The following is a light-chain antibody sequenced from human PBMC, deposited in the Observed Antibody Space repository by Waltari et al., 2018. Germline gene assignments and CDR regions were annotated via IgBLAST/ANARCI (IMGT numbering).Light chain of an antibody. V-gene: IGLV2-14*01. CDR1: SSDVGAYNL. Sequence: QSALTQPASVSASPGQSITISCSGTSSDVGAYNLVSWYRQYPGKAPQLIIYDVRSRPFGISDRFSGEKSYNTASLTHSGLRAEDEADYYWSSYTLTDTRVFGGGT. CDR2: DVR. J-gene: IGLJ3*02. CDR3: SSYTLTDTRV.